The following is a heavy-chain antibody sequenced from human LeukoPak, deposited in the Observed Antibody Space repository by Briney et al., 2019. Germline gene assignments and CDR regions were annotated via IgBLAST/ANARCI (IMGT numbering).Heavy chain of an antibody. CDR1: GGSISSSSYY. J-gene: IGHJ3*01. Sequence: KPSETLSLTCTVSGGSISSSSYYWGWIRQPPGKGLEWIGSIYYSGSTYYNPSLKSRVTISVDTSKNQFSLKLTSVTAADTAVYYCARDRPLDAFDVWGQGTMVTVSS. V-gene: IGHV4-39*07. CDR3: ARDRPLDAFDV. CDR2: IYYSGST.